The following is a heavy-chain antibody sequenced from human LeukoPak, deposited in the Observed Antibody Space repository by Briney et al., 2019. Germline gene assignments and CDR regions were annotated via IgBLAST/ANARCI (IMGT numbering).Heavy chain of an antibody. CDR3: ARDVISGSSLSYYFDY. CDR2: ISAYNGNT. D-gene: IGHD1-26*01. V-gene: IGHV1-18*01. CDR1: GYTFTSYG. J-gene: IGHJ4*02. Sequence: ASVKVPCKASGYTFTSYGISWVRQAPGQGLEWMGWISAYNGNTNYAQKLQGRVTMTTDTSTSTAYMELRSLRSDDTAVYYCARDVISGSSLSYYFDYWGQGTLVTVSS.